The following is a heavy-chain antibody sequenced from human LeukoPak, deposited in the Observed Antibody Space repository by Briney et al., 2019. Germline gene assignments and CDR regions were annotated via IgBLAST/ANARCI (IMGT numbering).Heavy chain of an antibody. Sequence: ASVKVSCKASGGTFSSYAISWVRQAPGQGLEWMGRIIPILGIANYAQKFQGRVTITADKSTSTAYMELSSLRSEDTAVYYCARASGRGGNSDAFDIWGQGTMVTVSS. CDR3: ARASGRGGNSDAFDI. D-gene: IGHD4-23*01. J-gene: IGHJ3*02. V-gene: IGHV1-69*04. CDR1: GGTFSSYA. CDR2: IIPILGIA.